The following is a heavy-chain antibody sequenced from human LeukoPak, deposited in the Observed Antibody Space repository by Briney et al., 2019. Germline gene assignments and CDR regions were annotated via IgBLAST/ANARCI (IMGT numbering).Heavy chain of an antibody. D-gene: IGHD2-21*02. V-gene: IGHV4-4*02. CDR2: IFHSGDT. Sequence: TSGTLSLTCAVSGGSISSSNWWSWVRQPPGKGLEWIGEIFHSGDTNYKPSLKSRVTISVDKSKNQFSLKLSSVTAADTAVYYCAGAHCGGDCYSGRAFDIWGQGTMVTVSS. J-gene: IGHJ3*02. CDR1: GGSISSSNW. CDR3: AGAHCGGDCYSGRAFDI.